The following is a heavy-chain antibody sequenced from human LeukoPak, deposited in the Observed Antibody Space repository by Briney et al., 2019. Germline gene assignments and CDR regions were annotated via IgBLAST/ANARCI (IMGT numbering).Heavy chain of an antibody. CDR2: IIPILDVA. CDR1: GYSFTSYY. J-gene: IGHJ6*02. D-gene: IGHD5-18*01. V-gene: IGHV1-69*02. CDR3: ARFPVRGYTYGSVIHHMDV. Sequence: GASVKVSCKTSGYSFTSYYLHWVRQAPGQGLEWMGRIIPILDVADSAQRFQGRVTITADRSTSTVYMELNSLRSEDTAIYYCARFPVRGYTYGSVIHHMDVWGQGTTVIVSS.